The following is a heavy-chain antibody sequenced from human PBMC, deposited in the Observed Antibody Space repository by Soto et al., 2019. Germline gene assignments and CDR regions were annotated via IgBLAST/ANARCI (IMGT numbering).Heavy chain of an antibody. CDR3: TSGITGTTSSPFDY. J-gene: IGHJ4*02. CDR1: GGSISSGGYS. CDR2: IYHSGST. Sequence: SETLSLTCAVSGGSISSGGYSWSWIRQPPGKGLEWIGYIYHSGSTYYNPSLKSRVTISVDRSKNQFSLKLSSVTAADTAVYYCTSGITGTTSSPFDYWGQGTLVTVSS. V-gene: IGHV4-30-2*01. D-gene: IGHD1-7*01.